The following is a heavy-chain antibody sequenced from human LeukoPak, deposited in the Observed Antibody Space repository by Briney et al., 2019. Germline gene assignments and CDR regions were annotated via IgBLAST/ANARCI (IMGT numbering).Heavy chain of an antibody. J-gene: IGHJ6*03. CDR1: GGSISSSSYY. CDR3: ARRVRVDPYYYYMDV. V-gene: IGHV4-39*01. D-gene: IGHD3-10*01. CDR2: IYYSGST. Sequence: SETLSLTCTVSGGSISSSSYYWGWIRQPPGKGLEWIGSIYYSGSTYYNPSLKSRVTISVDTSKNQFSLKLSSVTAADTAVYYCARRVRVDPYYYYMDVWGRGTTVTVSS.